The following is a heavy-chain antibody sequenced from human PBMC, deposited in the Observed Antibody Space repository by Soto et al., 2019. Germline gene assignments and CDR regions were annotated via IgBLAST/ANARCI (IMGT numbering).Heavy chain of an antibody. CDR3: ARDREYDYIWGSPTPGPFDY. V-gene: IGHV1-18*01. CDR2: ISAYNGNT. J-gene: IGHJ4*02. Sequence: ASVKVSCKASGYTFTSYGISWVRQAPGQGLEWMGWISAYNGNTNYAQKLQGRVTMTTDTSTSTAYMELRSLRSDDTAVYYCARDREYDYIWGSPTPGPFDYWGQGTLVTVSS. D-gene: IGHD3-16*01. CDR1: GYTFTSYG.